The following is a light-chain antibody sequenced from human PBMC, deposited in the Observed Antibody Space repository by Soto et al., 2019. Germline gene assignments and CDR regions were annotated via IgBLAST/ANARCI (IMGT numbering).Light chain of an antibody. CDR1: QSVSSKY. CDR2: GAS. J-gene: IGKJ4*01. Sequence: EIVLTQSPGTLSLSPGERATLSCRASQSVSSKYLGWYQQKPGQAPRLLIYGASTRATGIPDRFSGSGSGTDFTLTISRLEPEDFAVYYCQQFHSSGLTFGGGTKVEIE. CDR3: QQFHSSGLT. V-gene: IGKV3-20*01.